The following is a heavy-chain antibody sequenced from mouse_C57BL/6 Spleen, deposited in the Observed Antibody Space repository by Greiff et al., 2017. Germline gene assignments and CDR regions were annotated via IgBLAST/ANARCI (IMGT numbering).Heavy chain of an antibody. CDR2: INPNNGGT. D-gene: IGHD1-1*01. J-gene: IGHJ4*01. V-gene: IGHV1-18*01. CDR3: ALTTVVATDAMDY. CDR1: GYTFTDYN. Sequence: VQLQQSGPELVKPGASVKISCKASGYTFTDYNMDWVKQSHGKSLEWIGDINPNNGGTIYNQKFKGKATLTVDKSSSTAYMELRSLTSGDTAVYYCALTTVVATDAMDYWGQGTSVTVSS.